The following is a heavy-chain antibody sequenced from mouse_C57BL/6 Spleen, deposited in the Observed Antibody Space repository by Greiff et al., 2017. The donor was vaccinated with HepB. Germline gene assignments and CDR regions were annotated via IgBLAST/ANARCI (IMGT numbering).Heavy chain of an antibody. Sequence: VQLQQPGAELVRPGTSVKLSCKASGYTFTSYWMHWVKQRPGQGLEWIGVIDPSDSYTNYNQKFKGKATLTVYTSSSTAYMPLSSLTSEDSAVYDCAVITTVVDWYFDVWGTGTTVTVSS. CDR3: AVITTVVDWYFDV. V-gene: IGHV1-59*01. CDR2: IDPSDSYT. D-gene: IGHD1-1*01. CDR1: GYTFTSYW. J-gene: IGHJ1*03.